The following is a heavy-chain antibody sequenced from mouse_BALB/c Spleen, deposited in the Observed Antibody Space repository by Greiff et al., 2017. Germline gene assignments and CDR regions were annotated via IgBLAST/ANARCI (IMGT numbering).Heavy chain of an antibody. CDR1: GYTFSSYW. CDR2: ILPGSGST. D-gene: IGHD2-14*01. CDR3: ASGRVYYRPFAY. V-gene: IGHV1-9*01. Sequence: QVQLQQSGAELMKPGASVKISCKATGYTFSSYWIEWVKQRPGHGLEWIGEILPGSGSTNYNEKFKGKATFTADTSSNTAYMQLSSLTSEDSAVYYCASGRVYYRPFAYWGQGTLVTVSA. J-gene: IGHJ3*01.